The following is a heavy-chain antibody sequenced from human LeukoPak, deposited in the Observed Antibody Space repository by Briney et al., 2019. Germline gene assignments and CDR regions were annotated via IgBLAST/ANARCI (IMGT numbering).Heavy chain of an antibody. D-gene: IGHD4-17*01. V-gene: IGHV4-59*01. CDR1: GGSFSGYY. Sequence: SETLSLTCAVYGGSFSGYYWSWIRQPPGKGLEWIGYIYYSGSTNYNPSLKSRVTISVDTSKNQFSLKLSSVTAADTAVYYCAGSASRYDYGDYYFDYWGQGTLVTVSS. J-gene: IGHJ4*02. CDR3: AGSASRYDYGDYYFDY. CDR2: IYYSGST.